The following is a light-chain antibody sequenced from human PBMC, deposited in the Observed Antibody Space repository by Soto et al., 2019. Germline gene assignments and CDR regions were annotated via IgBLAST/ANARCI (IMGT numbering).Light chain of an antibody. CDR1: QSVSSSY. Sequence: EIVLTQSPGTLSLSPGERATLSCRASQSVSSSYLAWYQQKPGQAPRLLIYGASSRATGIPDRFSGSGSGTDLTLTIRRFEHDDVEVYYCQQYCSSPYTFCQGTKLAIK. J-gene: IGKJ2*01. CDR3: QQYCSSPYT. CDR2: GAS. V-gene: IGKV3-20*01.